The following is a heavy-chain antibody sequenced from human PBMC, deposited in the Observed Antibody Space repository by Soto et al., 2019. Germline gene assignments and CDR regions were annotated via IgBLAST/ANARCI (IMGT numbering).Heavy chain of an antibody. CDR2: IYWNDDK. CDR3: AQRPFEYSSSLNWFDP. J-gene: IGHJ5*02. Sequence: SGPTLVNPTQTLTLTCTFSGFSLSTSGVGVGWIRQPPGKALEWLALIYWNDDKRYSPSLKSRLTITKDTSKNQVVLTMTNMDPVDKATYYCAQRPFEYSSSLNWFDPWGQGTLVTVSS. V-gene: IGHV2-5*01. CDR1: GFSLSTSGVG. D-gene: IGHD6-6*01.